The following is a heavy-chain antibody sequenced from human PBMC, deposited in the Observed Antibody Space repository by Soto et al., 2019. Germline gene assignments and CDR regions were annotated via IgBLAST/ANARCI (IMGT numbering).Heavy chain of an antibody. J-gene: IGHJ4*02. D-gene: IGHD3-22*01. CDR3: ARVTPYYYDSSGYYDY. CDR1: GYTFTNYG. Sequence: XSVKVSCKASGYTFTNYGISWVRQAPGQGLEWMGWISAYNGNTNYAQRLQGRVTMTTDTSTSTAYMELRSLRSDDTAVYYCARVTPYYYDSSGYYDYWGQGTLVTGSS. V-gene: IGHV1-18*01. CDR2: ISAYNGNT.